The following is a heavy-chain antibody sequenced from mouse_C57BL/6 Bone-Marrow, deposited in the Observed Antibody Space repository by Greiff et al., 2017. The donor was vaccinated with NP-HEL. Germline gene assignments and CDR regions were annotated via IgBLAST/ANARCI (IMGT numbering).Heavy chain of an antibody. CDR3: TRAYSNYGAWFAY. Sequence: EVQLQQSGTVLARPGASVKMSCKTSGYTFNSYWMHWVKQRPGQGLEWIGAIYPGNSDTSYNQKFKGKAKLTAVTSASTAYMELSSLTNEDSAVYYCTRAYSNYGAWFAYWGQGTLVTVSA. CDR2: IYPGNSDT. CDR1: GYTFNSYW. J-gene: IGHJ3*01. D-gene: IGHD2-5*01. V-gene: IGHV1-5*01.